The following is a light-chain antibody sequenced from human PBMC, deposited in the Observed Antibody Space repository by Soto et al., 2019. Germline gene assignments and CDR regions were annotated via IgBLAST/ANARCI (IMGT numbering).Light chain of an antibody. CDR1: QSIIFY. Sequence: DIHMTQSPSSLSASVGDRVTITCRASQSIIFYLNWYQQKPGQAPRLLIYAASNLQSGVPSRFSGSGSGTEFTLTISSLQPEDFATYFCQQSYTTLVYTFGQGTKVDIK. J-gene: IGKJ2*01. V-gene: IGKV1-39*01. CDR3: QQSYTTLVYT. CDR2: AAS.